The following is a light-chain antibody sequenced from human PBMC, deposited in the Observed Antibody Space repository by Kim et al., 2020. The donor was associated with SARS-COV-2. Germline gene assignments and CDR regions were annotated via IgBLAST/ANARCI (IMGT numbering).Light chain of an antibody. Sequence: EIVLTQSPGTLSLSPGERATLSCRASQSVSSSYLAWYQQKPGQAPRLLIYGASIRATGIPDRFSGSGSGTDFTLTISRLEPEDFAVYYCQQYGSSPLTFGQGTKVDIK. V-gene: IGKV3-20*01. CDR2: GAS. CDR1: QSVSSSY. CDR3: QQYGSSPLT. J-gene: IGKJ1*01.